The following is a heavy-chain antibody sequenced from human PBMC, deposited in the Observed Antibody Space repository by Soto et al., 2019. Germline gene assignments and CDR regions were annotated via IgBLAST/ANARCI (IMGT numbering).Heavy chain of an antibody. CDR3: XKARCSTANCYVPEY. CDR1: GFTFSTYT. CDR2: ISGSAGSSGP. D-gene: IGHD2-2*01. J-gene: IGHJ4*02. Sequence: GGCLRLSCVASGFTFSTYTMSWVRQAPGKGLEWVSVISGSAGSSGPSYADSVQGRFSISRDNARNTLYLQMNSLRGEDTAMYYCXKARCSTANCYVPEYWGQGTRVTVSS. V-gene: IGHV3-23*01.